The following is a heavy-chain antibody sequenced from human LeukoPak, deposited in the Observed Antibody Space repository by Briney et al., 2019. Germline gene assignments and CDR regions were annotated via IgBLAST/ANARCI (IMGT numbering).Heavy chain of an antibody. CDR2: INHSGST. J-gene: IGHJ4*02. V-gene: IGHV4-34*09. CDR3: ASQAATTEEPSDF. D-gene: IGHD6-25*01. Sequence: SETLSLTCAVYGGSLSGYYWSWIRQPPGKGLEWIGEINHSGSTNYNPSLKSRIAISVDTSKNQFSLELSSVTAADTAVYYCASQAATTEEPSDFWGQGTLVTVSS. CDR1: GGSLSGYY.